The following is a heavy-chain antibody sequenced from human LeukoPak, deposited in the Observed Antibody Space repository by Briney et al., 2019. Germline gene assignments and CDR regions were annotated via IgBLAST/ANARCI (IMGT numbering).Heavy chain of an antibody. D-gene: IGHD2-2*01. CDR1: GFTLSSYA. CDR2: ISGSGGST. Sequence: GGSLRLSCAASGFTLSSYAMSWVRQAPGKGLEWDSAISGSGGSTYYADSVKGRFTTSRDNSKNTLYLQMNSLRAEDTAVYYCAKARVVVVPAAPWSYFDYWGQGTLVTVSS. J-gene: IGHJ4*02. CDR3: AKARVVVVPAAPWSYFDY. V-gene: IGHV3-23*01.